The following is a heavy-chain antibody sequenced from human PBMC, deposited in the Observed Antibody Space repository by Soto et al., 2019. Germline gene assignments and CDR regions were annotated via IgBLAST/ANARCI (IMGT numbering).Heavy chain of an antibody. CDR2: IDPSDSYT. CDR3: ARQGIRYFDLDAFDI. Sequence: EVQLVQSGAEVKKPGESLRISCKGSGYSFTSYWISWVRQMPGKGLEWMGRIDPSDSYTNYSPSFQGHVTISADKSISTAYLQLSSLKASDTAMYYCARQGIRYFDLDAFDIWGQGTMVTVSS. D-gene: IGHD3-9*01. CDR1: GYSFTSYW. V-gene: IGHV5-10-1*03. J-gene: IGHJ3*02.